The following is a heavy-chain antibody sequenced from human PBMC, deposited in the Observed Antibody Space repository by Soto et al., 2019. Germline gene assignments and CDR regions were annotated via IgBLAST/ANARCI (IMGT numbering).Heavy chain of an antibody. D-gene: IGHD3-3*01. Sequence: GASVKVSCKASGGTFSSYAISWVRQAPGQGLEWMGGIIPIFGTANYAQKFQGRVTITADKSTSTAYMELSSLRSEDTAVYYCARTIFGVVTHYYYYGMDVWGQGTTVTVSS. V-gene: IGHV1-69*06. CDR1: GGTFSSYA. CDR3: ARTIFGVVTHYYYYGMDV. CDR2: IIPIFGTA. J-gene: IGHJ6*02.